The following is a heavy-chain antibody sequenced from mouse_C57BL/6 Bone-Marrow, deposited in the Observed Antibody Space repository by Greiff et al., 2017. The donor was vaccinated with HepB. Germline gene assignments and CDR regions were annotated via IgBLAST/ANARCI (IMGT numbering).Heavy chain of an antibody. CDR1: GYTFTSYW. J-gene: IGHJ2*01. CDR3: ARVEGERFDY. V-gene: IGHV1-55*01. CDR2: IYPGSGST. Sequence: QVHVKQSGAELVKPGASVKMSCKASGYTFTSYWITWVKQRPGQGLEWIGDIYPGSGSTNYNEKFKSKATLTVDTSSSTAYMQLSSLTSEDSAVYYCARVEGERFDYWGQGTTLTVSS.